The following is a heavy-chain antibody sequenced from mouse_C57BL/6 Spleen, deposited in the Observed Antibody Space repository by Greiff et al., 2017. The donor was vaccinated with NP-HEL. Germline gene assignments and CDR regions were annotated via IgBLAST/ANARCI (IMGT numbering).Heavy chain of an antibody. CDR1: GFNIKNTY. CDR2: IDPANGNT. V-gene: IGHV14-3*01. Sequence: EVQRVESVAELVRPGASVKLSCTASGFNIKNTYMHWVKQRPEQGLEWIGRIDPANGNTKYAPKFQGKATITADTSSNTAYLQLSSLTSEDTAIYYCARSRGSSPWFAYWGQGTLVTVSA. J-gene: IGHJ3*01. CDR3: ARSRGSSPWFAY. D-gene: IGHD1-1*01.